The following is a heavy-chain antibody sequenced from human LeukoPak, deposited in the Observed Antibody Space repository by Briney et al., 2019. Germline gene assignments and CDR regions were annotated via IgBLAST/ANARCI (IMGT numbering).Heavy chain of an antibody. V-gene: IGHV3-21*01. CDR1: GFTFTSFG. Sequence: PGGSLRLSCAASGFTFTSFGRNWARQPQGKGLEWVSSISNSSSYIYYADSVKGRFTISRDNAKNSLYLQMNSLRAEDTAVYYCARVSIWGPGTMVTVSS. CDR3: ARVSI. J-gene: IGHJ3*02. D-gene: IGHD3-3*02. CDR2: ISNSSSYI.